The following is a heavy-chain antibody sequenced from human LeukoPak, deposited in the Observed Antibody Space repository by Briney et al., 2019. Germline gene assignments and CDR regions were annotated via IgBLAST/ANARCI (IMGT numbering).Heavy chain of an antibody. CDR3: ASPYCGGDCLGD. Sequence: ASVKVSCKASGYTFTGYYMHWVRQAPGQGLEWMGWINPNSGGTNYAQKFQGRVTMTRDTSISTAYMELSRLRSDDTDVYYCASPYCGGDCLGDWGQGTLVTVSS. CDR2: INPNSGGT. V-gene: IGHV1-2*02. D-gene: IGHD2-21*01. J-gene: IGHJ4*02. CDR1: GYTFTGYY.